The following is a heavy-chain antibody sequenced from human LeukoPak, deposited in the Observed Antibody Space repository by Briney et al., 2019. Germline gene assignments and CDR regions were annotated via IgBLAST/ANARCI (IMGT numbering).Heavy chain of an antibody. CDR1: GYSFTRYW. D-gene: IGHD3-10*01. CDR3: ARLGGSGSWELYFQH. J-gene: IGHJ1*01. Sequence: GESLKISCKGSGYSFTRYWIGWVRQMPGKGLEWMGIIYPGDSDSRYSPSFQGQVTISADKSISTAYLQWSSLKASDTAMYYCARLGGSGSWELYFQHWGQGTLVTVSS. V-gene: IGHV5-51*01. CDR2: IYPGDSDS.